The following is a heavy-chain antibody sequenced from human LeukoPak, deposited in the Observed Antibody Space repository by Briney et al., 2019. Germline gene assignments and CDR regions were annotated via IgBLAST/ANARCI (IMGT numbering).Heavy chain of an antibody. CDR3: AKGGHYSFFDY. CDR1: GLIFRNYA. J-gene: IGHJ4*02. CDR2: ISGDGTEI. Sequence: GGSLRLSCTASGLIFRNYAMTWVRQAPRKGLEWVSTISGDGTEIFYADSVKGRFTISRDNSKNTHYLQMSSLRAEDTGIYYCAKGGHYSFFDYWGQGTLVTVSS. V-gene: IGHV3-23*01. D-gene: IGHD4-11*01.